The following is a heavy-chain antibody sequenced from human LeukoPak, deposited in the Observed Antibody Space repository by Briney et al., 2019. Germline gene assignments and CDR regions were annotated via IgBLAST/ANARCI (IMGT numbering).Heavy chain of an antibody. J-gene: IGHJ6*03. V-gene: IGHV4-4*07. D-gene: IGHD3-10*01. Sequence: SETLSLTCTVSGGSISSYYWSWIRQPPGKGLEWIGRIYTSGSTNYNPSLKSRVTMSVDTSKNQFSLKLSSVTAADTAVYYCARDLYGSESRGVYYYYYMDVWGKGTTVTISS. CDR2: IYTSGST. CDR3: ARDLYGSESRGVYYYYYMDV. CDR1: GGSISSYY.